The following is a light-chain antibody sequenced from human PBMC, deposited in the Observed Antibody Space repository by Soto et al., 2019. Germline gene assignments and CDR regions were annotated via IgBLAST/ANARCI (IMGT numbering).Light chain of an antibody. CDR1: QSVSSN. CDR2: GAS. V-gene: IGKV3-15*01. Sequence: EIVLTQSPGTLSLSPGERATLSFRASQSVSSNLAWYQQKPGQAPSLLIYGASTRATGTPARFSGSGSGTEFTLTISSLRSEDSALYYCQHYGRSPITFGQGTRLEI. CDR3: QHYGRSPIT. J-gene: IGKJ5*01.